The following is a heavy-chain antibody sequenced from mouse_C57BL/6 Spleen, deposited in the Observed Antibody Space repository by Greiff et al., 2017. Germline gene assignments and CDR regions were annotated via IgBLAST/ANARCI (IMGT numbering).Heavy chain of an antibody. CDR2: ISSGGSYT. D-gene: IGHD2-5*01. CDR3: ASGSYYSNYCDY. CDR1: GFTFSSYG. J-gene: IGHJ2*01. V-gene: IGHV5-6*01. Sequence: EVKVVESGGDLVKPGGSLKLSCAASGFTFSSYGMSWVRQTPDKRLEWVATISSGGSYTYYPDSVKGRFTISRDNAKNTLYLQMSRLKSEDTAMYYCASGSYYSNYCDYWGQGTTLTVSS.